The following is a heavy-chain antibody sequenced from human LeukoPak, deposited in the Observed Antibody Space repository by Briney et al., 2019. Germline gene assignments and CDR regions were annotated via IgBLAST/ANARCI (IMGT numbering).Heavy chain of an antibody. CDR3: ARGFDYEFLDAFDI. Sequence: PGGSLRLSCAASGFTFDDYGMSWVRQAPGKGLEWVSGITWNGGSTGYADSVKGRFTISRDNAKNSLYLQMNSLRAEDTALYYCARGFDYEFLDAFDIWGQGTMVTVSS. V-gene: IGHV3-20*04. D-gene: IGHD4/OR15-4a*01. CDR1: GFTFDDYG. CDR2: ITWNGGST. J-gene: IGHJ3*02.